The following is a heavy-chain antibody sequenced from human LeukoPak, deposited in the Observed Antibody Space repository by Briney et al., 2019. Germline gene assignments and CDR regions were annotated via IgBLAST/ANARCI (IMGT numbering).Heavy chain of an antibody. Sequence: PGGSLRLSCTASGFTFSTYWMSWVRQAPGKGLEWVANIKVDGSEKYYVDSVKGRFTISRDNAKNSLYLQMNSLRAEDTAVYYCAELGITMIGGVWGKGTTVTISS. J-gene: IGHJ6*04. D-gene: IGHD3-10*02. CDR3: AELGITMIGGV. CDR1: GFTFSTYW. V-gene: IGHV3-7*01. CDR2: IKVDGSEK.